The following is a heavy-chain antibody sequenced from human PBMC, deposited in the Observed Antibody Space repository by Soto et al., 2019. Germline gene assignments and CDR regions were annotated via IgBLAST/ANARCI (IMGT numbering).Heavy chain of an antibody. CDR3: ARQGQQLTTGYYYYGMDV. CDR2: IYYSGST. Sequence: SETLSLTCTVSGGSISSYYWSWIRQPPGKGLEWIGYIYYSGSTNYNPSLKSRVTISVDTSKNQFSLKLSSVTAADTAVYYCARQGQQLTTGYYYYGMDVWGQGTTVTVS. CDR1: GGSISSYY. D-gene: IGHD6-13*01. J-gene: IGHJ6*02. V-gene: IGHV4-59*08.